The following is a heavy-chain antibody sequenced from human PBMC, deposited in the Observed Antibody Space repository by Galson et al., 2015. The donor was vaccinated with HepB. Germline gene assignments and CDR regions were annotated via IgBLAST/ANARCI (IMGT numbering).Heavy chain of an antibody. CDR2: IPVSGYST. V-gene: IGHV3-23*01. CDR3: AKRDISGYYYFDY. Sequence: SLRLSCAASGFTVSSNYMSWVRQAPGKGLEWVSGIPVSGYSTYYADSVKGRFTISRDNSKSTLFLQMNSLRAEDTAVYYCAKRDISGYYYFDYWGQGTLVTVSS. J-gene: IGHJ4*02. CDR1: GFTVSSNY. D-gene: IGHD3-22*01.